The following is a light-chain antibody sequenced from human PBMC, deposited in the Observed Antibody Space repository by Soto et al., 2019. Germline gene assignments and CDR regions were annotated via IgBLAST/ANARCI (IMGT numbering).Light chain of an antibody. V-gene: IGKV3-11*01. CDR1: QSVSSY. J-gene: IGKJ4*01. CDR3: QQRSNWPRALT. Sequence: EIVLTQSPATLSLSPGERATLSCRASQSVSSYLAWYQQKPGQAPRLLIYDASNRATGIPARFSGSGSGTDFTLTISCLEPEDFAVYYCQQRSNWPRALTFGGGTKVEIK. CDR2: DAS.